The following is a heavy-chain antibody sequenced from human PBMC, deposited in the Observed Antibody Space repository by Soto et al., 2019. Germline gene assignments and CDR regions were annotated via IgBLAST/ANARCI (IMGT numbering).Heavy chain of an antibody. CDR1: GHTVTSYG. D-gene: IGHD3-22*01. V-gene: IGHV1-18*01. Sequence: ASVKVSCKASGHTVTSYGISWVRQAPGQGLEWMGWISAYNGNTNYAQKLQGRVTMTTDTSTSTAYMELRSLRSDDTAVYYCARSNGYYDSSGYYVFDYWGQGTLVTVSS. CDR3: ARSNGYYDSSGYYVFDY. CDR2: ISAYNGNT. J-gene: IGHJ4*02.